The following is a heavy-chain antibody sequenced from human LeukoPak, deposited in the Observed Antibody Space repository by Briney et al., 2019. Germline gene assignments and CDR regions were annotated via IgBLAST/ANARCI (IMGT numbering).Heavy chain of an antibody. CDR3: ARDPITMVRGVIPHSDY. CDR2: IYYSGST. Sequence: SETLSLTCTVSGGSISSSNYYWGWIRQPPGKGLEWIGTIYYSGSTYYNPSLKSRVTISVDTSKNQFSLKLSSVTAADTAVYYCARDPITMVRGVIPHSDYWGQGTLVTVSS. J-gene: IGHJ4*02. D-gene: IGHD3-10*01. V-gene: IGHV4-39*07. CDR1: GGSISSSNYY.